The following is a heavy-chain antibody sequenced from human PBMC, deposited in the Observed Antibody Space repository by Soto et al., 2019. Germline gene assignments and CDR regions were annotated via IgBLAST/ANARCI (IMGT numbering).Heavy chain of an antibody. CDR2: IYPGDSDT. Sequence: PGESLKISCKGSGYSFTSYWIGWVRQMPGKGLEWMGIIYPGDSDTRYSPSFQGQVTISADKSISTAYLQWSSLKASDTAMYYCARLPYSSGWPEYYFDYWGQGTPVTVSS. CDR1: GYSFTSYW. J-gene: IGHJ4*02. CDR3: ARLPYSSGWPEYYFDY. V-gene: IGHV5-51*01. D-gene: IGHD6-19*01.